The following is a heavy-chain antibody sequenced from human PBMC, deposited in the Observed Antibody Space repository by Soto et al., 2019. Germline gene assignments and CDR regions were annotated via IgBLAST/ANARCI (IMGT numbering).Heavy chain of an antibody. D-gene: IGHD3-22*01. Sequence: WVSLRLSWAASDFTFTNNEMSWVRQAPGKGLEWVSILYSGGNTYYADSVEGRFTISRDGYKNTLYLHMNSLRAEETAVYYCALWRVAYDAFWGKGTRVTVSS. V-gene: IGHV3-53*01. CDR3: ALWRVAYDAF. CDR2: LYSGGNT. J-gene: IGHJ4*02. CDR1: DFTFTNNE.